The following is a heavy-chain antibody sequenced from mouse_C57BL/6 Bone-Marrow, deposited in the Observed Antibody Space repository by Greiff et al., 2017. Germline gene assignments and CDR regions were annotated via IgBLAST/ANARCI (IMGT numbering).Heavy chain of an antibody. J-gene: IGHJ2*01. D-gene: IGHD1-1*01. V-gene: IGHV1-64*01. CDR2: IHPNSGST. CDR3: ASLYYYVSNWGY. Sequence: QVQLQQPGAELVKPGASVKLSCKASGYTFTSYWMHWVKQRPGQGLEWIGMIHPNSGSTNYNEKFKSKATLTVDKSSSTAYMQLSSLTSEDSAVYYCASLYYYVSNWGYWGQGTTLTVSS. CDR1: GYTFTSYW.